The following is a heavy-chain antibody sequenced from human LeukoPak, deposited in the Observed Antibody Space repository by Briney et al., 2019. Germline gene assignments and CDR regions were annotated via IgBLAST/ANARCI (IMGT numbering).Heavy chain of an antibody. J-gene: IGHJ6*02. V-gene: IGHV3-48*03. Sequence: PGGSLRLSCAASGFTFSSYEMNWVRQAPAKGQEWISYISSSGTTISYADSVKGRFTISRDNARNSLYLQVNSLRAEDTAVYYCARWDNYGMDVWGQGTTVTVSS. CDR2: ISSSGTTI. CDR1: GFTFSSYE. D-gene: IGHD1-26*01. CDR3: ARWDNYGMDV.